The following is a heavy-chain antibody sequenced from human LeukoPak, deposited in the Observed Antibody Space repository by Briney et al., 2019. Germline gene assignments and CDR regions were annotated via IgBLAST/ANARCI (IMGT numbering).Heavy chain of an antibody. CDR1: GFTFSSYA. CDR2: ISGSGGST. D-gene: IGHD6-19*01. CDR3: AKDPYSSGWYWSGMGV. J-gene: IGHJ6*02. V-gene: IGHV3-23*01. Sequence: GGSLRLSCTAPGFTFSSYAMSWVRQAPGQGLEWVSAISGSGGSTYYADSVKGRVTISRDNSNNTAYLQLNSLRAEDTAVYYCAKDPYSSGWYWSGMGVWGQGTTVTVSS.